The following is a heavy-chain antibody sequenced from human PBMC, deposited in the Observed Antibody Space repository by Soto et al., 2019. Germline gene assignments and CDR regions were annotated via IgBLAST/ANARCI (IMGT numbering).Heavy chain of an antibody. CDR2: INHSGST. Sequence: ASENLSLTCAVYRGSFSGYYWSWIRQPPGKGLEWIGEINHSGSTNYNPSLKSRVTISVDTSKNQFSLKLSSVTAADTAVYYCPRGKYYSYYGMDVWGPGTTVTGS. CDR3: PRGKYYSYYGMDV. CDR1: RGSFSGYY. V-gene: IGHV4-34*01. J-gene: IGHJ6*02.